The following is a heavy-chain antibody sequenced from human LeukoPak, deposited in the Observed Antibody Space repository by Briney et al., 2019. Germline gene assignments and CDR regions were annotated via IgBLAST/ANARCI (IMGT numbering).Heavy chain of an antibody. Sequence: SETLSLTFNVSGGSISSYYWNWIPQPPGKGLEWIGLIYYTGSANYNPSLKSRVTISLDTSKNQFSMRLSSVTAADTAVYYCARGYCSGGSCYYFDLWGRGTLVTVSS. CDR1: GGSISSYY. J-gene: IGHJ2*01. CDR3: ARGYCSGGSCYYFDL. V-gene: IGHV4-59*01. D-gene: IGHD2-15*01. CDR2: IYYTGSA.